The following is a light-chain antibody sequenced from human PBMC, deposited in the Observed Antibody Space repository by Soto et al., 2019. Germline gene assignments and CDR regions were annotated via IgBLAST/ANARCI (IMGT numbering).Light chain of an antibody. CDR1: SSNIESNT. CDR2: SNY. J-gene: IGLJ1*01. CDR3: AAWDDILNGYV. Sequence: QSVLTRPPSASGTPGQRVTISCSGSSSNIESNTVTWYQQLPGTAPKLVIYSNYDRPSGVPDRFSGSTSGTSASLVIRGLQSEDEADYYCAAWDDILNGYVFATGTKVTVL. V-gene: IGLV1-44*01.